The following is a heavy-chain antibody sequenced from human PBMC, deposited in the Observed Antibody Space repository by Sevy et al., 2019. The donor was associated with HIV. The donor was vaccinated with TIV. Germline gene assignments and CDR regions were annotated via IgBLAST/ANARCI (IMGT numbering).Heavy chain of an antibody. CDR3: ASAPYGSGSFYYFDD. V-gene: IGHV3-7*01. CDR2: INQAGSRK. Sequence: GGSLRLSCAASGFTFSNYWMSWVRQAPGKGPEWVAHINQAGSRKYYVDPVKGRFTVSRDNAKNSLYLRMNSLRDEDTAVYYCASAPYGSGSFYYFDDWGQGARVTVSS. J-gene: IGHJ4*02. D-gene: IGHD3-10*01. CDR1: GFTFSNYW.